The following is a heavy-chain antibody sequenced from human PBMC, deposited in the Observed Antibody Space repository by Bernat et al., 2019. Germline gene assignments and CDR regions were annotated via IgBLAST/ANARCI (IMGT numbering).Heavy chain of an antibody. CDR1: GFAFSNYV. CDR3: AKVGSGWYGDH. J-gene: IGHJ4*02. Sequence: VQLVESGGGLVKPGGSLRLSCAASGFAFSNYVMQWVRQAPGKGLEWVAAIWSDGSNKYYADSVKGRFTISRDNSKNTVYLQMNSLRAEDTAVFYCAKVGSGWYGDHWGQGTLVTVSS. D-gene: IGHD6-19*01. CDR2: IWSDGSNK. V-gene: IGHV3-33*06.